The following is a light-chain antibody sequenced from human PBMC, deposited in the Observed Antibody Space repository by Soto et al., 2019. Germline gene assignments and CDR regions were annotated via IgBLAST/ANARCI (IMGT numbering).Light chain of an antibody. CDR1: QSVRSSH. V-gene: IGKV3-20*01. Sequence: EIVLTQSPGTLSLSPGERATLSCRASQSVRSSHLAWYQQKPGQAPRLLIYGASSRATGIPDRFSGTGTGTDFTLTISRLEPEDFAVYYCQQYSTSPPTFGRGTKVDIK. J-gene: IGKJ4*01. CDR3: QQYSTSPPT. CDR2: GAS.